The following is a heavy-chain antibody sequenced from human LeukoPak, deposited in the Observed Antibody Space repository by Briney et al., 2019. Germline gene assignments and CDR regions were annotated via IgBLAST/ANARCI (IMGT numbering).Heavy chain of an antibody. D-gene: IGHD1-14*01. Sequence: SVKVSCKASVGTFSSYTISWVRQAPGQGLEWMGRIIPILGIANYAQKFQGRVTITADQYTRTAYKELSSLRSEDTAVYYCARDKNLGNYFDYWGQGTLVTVSS. CDR3: ARDKNLGNYFDY. CDR2: IIPILGIA. CDR1: VGTFSSYT. J-gene: IGHJ4*02. V-gene: IGHV1-69*04.